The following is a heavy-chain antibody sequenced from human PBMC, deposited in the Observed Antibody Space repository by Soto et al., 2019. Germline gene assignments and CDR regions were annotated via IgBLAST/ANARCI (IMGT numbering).Heavy chain of an antibody. V-gene: IGHV2-70*04. CDR3: ARETATGYYYGMDV. J-gene: IGHJ6*02. D-gene: IGHD1-26*01. CDR1: GFSLSTYGVG. Sequence: SGPTLVNPTQTLTLTCNFSGFSLSTYGVGVGWIRQPPGKALEWLARIDWDDDKFYSTSLKTRLTISKDTSKNQVVLTMTNMDPVDTATYYCARETATGYYYGMDVWGQGTTVTVSS. CDR2: IDWDDDK.